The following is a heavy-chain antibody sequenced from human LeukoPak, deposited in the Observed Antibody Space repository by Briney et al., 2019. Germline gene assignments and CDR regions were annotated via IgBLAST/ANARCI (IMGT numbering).Heavy chain of an antibody. V-gene: IGHV3-48*04. Sequence: GGSLRLSCAASGFTFSSYSMNWVRQAPGKALEWVSYISSSSSSTIYYADSVKGRFTISRDNSKNTLFLEMTDLRAEDTAVYYCAREWGLIAVAGGPGYWGQGALVTVSS. CDR1: GFTFSSYS. CDR2: ISSSSSSTI. CDR3: AREWGLIAVAGGPGY. J-gene: IGHJ4*02. D-gene: IGHD6-19*01.